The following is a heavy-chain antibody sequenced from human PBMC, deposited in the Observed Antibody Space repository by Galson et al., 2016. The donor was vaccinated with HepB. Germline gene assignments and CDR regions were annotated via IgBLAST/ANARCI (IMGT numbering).Heavy chain of an antibody. V-gene: IGHV3-23*01. CDR2: ISGSGGST. J-gene: IGHJ3*01. CDR3: TRDPMRFAFDL. CDR1: GFTFSNYD. Sequence: LRLSCAASGFTFSNYDMSWVRQAPGRGLEWVSAISGSGGSTYYADSVKGRFNISKDNAKNSLYLRMNSLRADDTAVYYCTRDPMRFAFDLWGQGTMVTVSS.